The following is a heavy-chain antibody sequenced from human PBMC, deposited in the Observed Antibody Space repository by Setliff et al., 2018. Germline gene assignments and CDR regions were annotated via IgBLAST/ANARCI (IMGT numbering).Heavy chain of an antibody. CDR2: ISVYNGDT. Sequence: ASVKVSCKASGYTFRNYAFAWVRQAPGQGLEWVGWISVYNGDTNYAQKLQGRVTMTTDTSTSTAYMELRSLRSDDTAVYYCARTYYYDSSGSVFDYWGQGTLVTVSS. CDR3: ARTYYYDSSGSVFDY. CDR1: GYTFRNYA. D-gene: IGHD3-22*01. V-gene: IGHV1-18*01. J-gene: IGHJ4*02.